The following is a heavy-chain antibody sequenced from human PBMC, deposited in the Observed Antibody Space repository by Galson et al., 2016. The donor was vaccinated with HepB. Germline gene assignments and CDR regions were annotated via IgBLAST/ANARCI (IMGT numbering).Heavy chain of an antibody. D-gene: IGHD1-1*01. Sequence: SLRLSCAASGLTFSRFWMTWVRQAPGKGLEWVANINQDGREKHYLDSVRGRSTISRDNAKNSLYLQMNSLRAEDAAVYFCARAYQYTLDYWGQGTLVTVSS. V-gene: IGHV3-7*04. CDR2: INQDGREK. CDR3: ARAYQYTLDY. CDR1: GLTFSRFW. J-gene: IGHJ4*02.